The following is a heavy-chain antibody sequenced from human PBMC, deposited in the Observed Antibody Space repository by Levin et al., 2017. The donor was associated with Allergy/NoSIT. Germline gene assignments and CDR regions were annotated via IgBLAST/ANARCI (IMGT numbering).Heavy chain of an antibody. Sequence: QAGGSLRLSCTASGVTVFNNYFMWVRQAPGKGLEWVSHIYSGGGTNYADSVKGRFSVSRDNSKNTVYLQMNSLRADDTAVYYCGRDGPGGGHWGPGTQVTVSS. CDR3: GRDGPGGGH. CDR1: GVTVFNNY. CDR2: IYSGGGT. J-gene: IGHJ4*02. D-gene: IGHD3-10*01. V-gene: IGHV3-66*01.